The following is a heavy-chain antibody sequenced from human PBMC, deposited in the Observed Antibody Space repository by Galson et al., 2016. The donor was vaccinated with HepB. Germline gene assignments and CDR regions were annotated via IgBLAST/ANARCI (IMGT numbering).Heavy chain of an antibody. J-gene: IGHJ4*02. D-gene: IGHD3-10*01. CDR3: ANERGSSRSPGY. CDR2: ISYDGHQK. V-gene: IGHV3-30*18. CDR1: GMSSSSSG. Sequence: SLRLSCAASGMSSSSSGMHWVRQAPGKGLEWVAVISYDGHQKYYVDPVKGRFIISRDNSKNTVYLQMNSLKPEDTAVYYCANERGSSRSPGYWGQGTLVSVSS.